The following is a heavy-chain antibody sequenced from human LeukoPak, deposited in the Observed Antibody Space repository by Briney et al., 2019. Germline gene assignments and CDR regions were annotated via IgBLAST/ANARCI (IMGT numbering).Heavy chain of an antibody. CDR1: GFNFGDFV. V-gene: IGHV3-49*04. D-gene: IGHD3-22*01. CDR3: SLWREDLNGYYPLDF. J-gene: IGHJ4*02. Sequence: GGSLRLSCTGSGFNFGDFVLSWVRQAPGKGLEWVGLIRSQSYGAMTYYAASVKGRFSLSRDDSKSIAYLRMSSLKTEDTAVYYCSLWREDLNGYYPLDFWGQGTLVTVSS. CDR2: IRSQSYGAMT.